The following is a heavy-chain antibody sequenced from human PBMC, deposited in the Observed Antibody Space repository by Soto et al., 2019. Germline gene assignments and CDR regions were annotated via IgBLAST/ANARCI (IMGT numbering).Heavy chain of an antibody. CDR1: GASISSSNR. CDR2: IECDVST. D-gene: IGHD3-22*01. J-gene: IGHJ6*02. CDR3: ASHYYYANHYYCAMDV. Sequence: SEPLSLSCAVSGASISSSNRRWRVRHPPAKGLWWIGDIECDVSTNGNASLKSRATISVVKSKNQFSLRRTSVAAAATAVYYCASHYYYANHYYCAMDVWGQGTTVTVSS. V-gene: IGHV4-4*02.